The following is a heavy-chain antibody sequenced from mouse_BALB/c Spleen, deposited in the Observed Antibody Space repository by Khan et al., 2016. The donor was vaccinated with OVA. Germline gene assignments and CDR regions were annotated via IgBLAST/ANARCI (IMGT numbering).Heavy chain of an antibody. V-gene: IGHV1-4*01. CDR2: INPSSGYP. J-gene: IGHJ2*01. D-gene: IGHD3-1*01. CDR3: ARESTRAAY. CDR1: GYTFTSYT. Sequence: QVQLQQSGAELVKPGASVKMSCKASGYTFTSYTMHWVKQRPGQGLEWIGYINPSSGYPKYNQKFKDKATLTADKSSSTAYMQLSSLTSEDSAVYYCARESTRAAYWGQGTTLTVSS.